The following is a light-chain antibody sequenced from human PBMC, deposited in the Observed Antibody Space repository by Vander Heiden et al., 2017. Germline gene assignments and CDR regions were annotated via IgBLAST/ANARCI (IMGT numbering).Light chain of an antibody. CDR2: GAS. CDR3: QQEGSSPRT. Sequence: EIVLTQSPGTLSLSPGERATLSCRASQSVDNSYLAWFQQKPGQAPRLLIYGASSRATGIPDRFSGSGSGTDFTLTISRLEPEDFAVYYCQQEGSSPRTFGQGTKVEIK. V-gene: IGKV3-20*01. CDR1: QSVDNSY. J-gene: IGKJ1*01.